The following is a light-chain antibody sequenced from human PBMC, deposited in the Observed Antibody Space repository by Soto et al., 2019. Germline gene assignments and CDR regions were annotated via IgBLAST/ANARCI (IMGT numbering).Light chain of an antibody. CDR2: EVS. V-gene: IGLV2-8*01. CDR3: SSYAGSNDLI. CDR1: SSDDY. J-gene: IGLJ2*01. Sequence: QSVLTQPPSASGSPGQSVTISCTGTSSDDYVSWYQQHPGKAPQLVIYEVSKRPLGVPDRFSGSKSGNTASLTVSGLQAEDEADYYCSSYAGSNDLIFGGGTKLTVL.